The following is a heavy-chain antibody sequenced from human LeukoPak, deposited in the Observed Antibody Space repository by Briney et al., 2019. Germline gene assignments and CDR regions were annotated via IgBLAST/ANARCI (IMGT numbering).Heavy chain of an antibody. CDR2: NSSSSSYT. CDR3: ARGGTMVRGVITSFDY. V-gene: IGHV3-11*06. D-gene: IGHD3-10*01. CDR1: GCTFSDYY. Sequence: GGSLRLSCAASGCTFSDYYMSWIRQAPGKGLEWVSYNSSSSSYTNYADSVKGRFTISRDNAKNSLYLQMNSLRAEDTAVYYCARGGTMVRGVITSFDYWGQGTLVTVSS. J-gene: IGHJ4*02.